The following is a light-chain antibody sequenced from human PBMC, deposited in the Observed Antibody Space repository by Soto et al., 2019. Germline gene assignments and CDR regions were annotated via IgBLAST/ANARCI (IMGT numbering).Light chain of an antibody. CDR2: GAS. CDR1: QSASSNY. J-gene: IGKJ1*01. V-gene: IGKV3-20*01. Sequence: EFVLTQSPGTLSLSPGERATLSCRASQSASSNYLAWYQQKPGQAPRLLIYGASSRATGIPDRFSGSGSGTDFTLTINRLEPEDFAVYFCQQYGSSPGTFGQGTKVDIK. CDR3: QQYGSSPGT.